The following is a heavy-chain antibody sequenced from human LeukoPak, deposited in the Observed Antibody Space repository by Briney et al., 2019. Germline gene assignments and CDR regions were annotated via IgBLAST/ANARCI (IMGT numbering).Heavy chain of an antibody. CDR1: GFTVSSNY. D-gene: IGHD6-13*01. J-gene: IGHJ6*03. V-gene: IGHV3-66*02. CDR2: IYSGGST. CDR3: AREMGSIAAAPMDV. Sequence: GGSLRLSCAASGFTVSSNYMSWVRQAPGKGLEWVSVIYSGGSTYYADSVKGRFTISRDNSKNTLYLQMNSLRAEDTAVYYCAREMGSIAAAPMDVWGKGTTVTVSS.